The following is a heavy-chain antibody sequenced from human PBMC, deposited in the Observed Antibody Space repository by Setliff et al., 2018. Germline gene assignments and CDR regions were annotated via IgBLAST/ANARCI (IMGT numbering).Heavy chain of an antibody. CDR2: TSAHTGNT. CDR1: GYTFSDYG. Sequence: VASVKVSCKTSGYTFSDYGIAWVRQAPGQGLEWMGWTSAHTGNTFYSPKFHGRLTLTTDTSTRTAYMQLRSLDSDDTAVYYCSRLVRLCTRTSCQRLSGGEFWGQGTLVTVSS. V-gene: IGHV1-18*01. D-gene: IGHD2-2*01. J-gene: IGHJ4*02. CDR3: SRLVRLCTRTSCQRLSGGEF.